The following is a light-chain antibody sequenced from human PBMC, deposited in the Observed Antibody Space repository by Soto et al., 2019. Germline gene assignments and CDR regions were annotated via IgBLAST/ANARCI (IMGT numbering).Light chain of an antibody. V-gene: IGLV4-69*01. J-gene: IGLJ2*01. CDR1: SGHSNYA. Sequence: QLVLTQSPSASASLGASVKLTCTRSSGHSNYAIAWHQQQPENGPRYLMKLNSDGTHSKGDGIPDRFSGSSSGAERYLSISSLKSEDEADYYCLTWGTGIQVFGGGTKLTVL. CDR3: LTWGTGIQV. CDR2: LNSDGTH.